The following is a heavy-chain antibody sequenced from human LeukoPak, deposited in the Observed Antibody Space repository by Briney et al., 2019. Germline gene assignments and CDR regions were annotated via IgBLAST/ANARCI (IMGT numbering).Heavy chain of an antibody. Sequence: ASVKVSFKASGYTFTSYAMNWVRQAPGQGLEWMGWINTNTGNPTCAQGFTGRFVFSLDTSVSTAYLQISSLKAEDTAVYYCARDFHLIAARNFDYWGQGTLVTVSS. CDR1: GYTFTSYA. D-gene: IGHD6-6*01. V-gene: IGHV7-4-1*02. CDR3: ARDFHLIAARNFDY. J-gene: IGHJ4*02. CDR2: INTNTGNP.